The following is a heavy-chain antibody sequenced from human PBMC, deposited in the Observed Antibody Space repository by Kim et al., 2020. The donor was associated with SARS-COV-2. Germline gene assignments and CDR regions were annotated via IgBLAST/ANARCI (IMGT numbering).Heavy chain of an antibody. Sequence: STYYADPVEGRFTISRDNSKNTLYLQMNGLRDEDTAVYYCARELDYYGMDVWGQGTTVTVSS. CDR3: ARELDYYGMDV. J-gene: IGHJ6*02. V-gene: IGHV3-53*01. CDR2: ST.